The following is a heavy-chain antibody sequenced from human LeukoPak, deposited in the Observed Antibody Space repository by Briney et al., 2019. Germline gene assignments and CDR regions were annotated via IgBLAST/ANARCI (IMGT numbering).Heavy chain of an antibody. CDR1: GYTFTSYY. V-gene: IGHV1-46*01. CDR2: INPSGGST. CDR3: AGGVVITLFDY. J-gene: IGHJ4*02. D-gene: IGHD3-22*01. Sequence: ASVXVSCKXXGYTFTSYYMHWVRQAPGQGLEWMGIINPSGGSTSYAQKFQGRVTMTRDTSTSTVYMELSSLRSEDTAVYYCAGGVVITLFDYWGQGTLVTVSS.